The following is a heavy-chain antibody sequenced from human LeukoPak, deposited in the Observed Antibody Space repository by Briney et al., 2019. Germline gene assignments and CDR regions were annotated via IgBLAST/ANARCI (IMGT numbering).Heavy chain of an antibody. D-gene: IGHD2-2*01. V-gene: IGHV3-48*03. CDR2: ISSSGSTI. J-gene: IGHJ6*02. CDR3: AAKDIVVVPAPFYYYGMDV. CDR1: GFTFSSYE. Sequence: GGSLRLSCAASGFTFSSYEMNWVRQAPGKGLEWVSYISSSGSTIYYADSVKGRFTISRDNAKISLYLQMNSLRAEDTAVYYCAAKDIVVVPAPFYYYGMDVWGQGTTVTVSS.